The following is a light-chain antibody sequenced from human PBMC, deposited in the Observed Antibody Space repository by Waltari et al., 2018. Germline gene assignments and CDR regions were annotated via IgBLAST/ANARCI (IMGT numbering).Light chain of an antibody. Sequence: QSALTQPASVSGSPGQSITLPCTGTRSDVGYYNIASWYQQHPGTAPKLIISEVNKRPLGISSRFSGSKSGNTASLTISGLQPEDEVEYYCCSYAGVNTFLFGGGTKVTVL. V-gene: IGLV2-23*02. J-gene: IGLJ2*01. CDR2: EVN. CDR3: CSYAGVNTFL. CDR1: RSDVGYYNI.